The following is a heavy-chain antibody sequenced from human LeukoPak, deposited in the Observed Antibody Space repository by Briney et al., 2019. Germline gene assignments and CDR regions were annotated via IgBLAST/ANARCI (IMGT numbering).Heavy chain of an antibody. CDR2: IKQDGSEK. V-gene: IGHV3-7*04. CDR1: GFTFSSYW. Sequence: GGSLRLSCAASGFTFSSYWMSWVRQAPGKGLEWVANIKQDGSEKYYVDSMKGRFTISRDNAKKSLYLQMNSLRAEDTAVYYCAREDYYGSGSSFIDAFDIWGQGTMVTVSS. J-gene: IGHJ3*02. D-gene: IGHD3-10*01. CDR3: AREDYYGSGSSFIDAFDI.